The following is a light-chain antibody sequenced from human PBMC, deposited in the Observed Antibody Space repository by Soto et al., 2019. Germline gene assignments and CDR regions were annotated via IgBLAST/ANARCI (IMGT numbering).Light chain of an antibody. Sequence: QSVHSQPPSVSGAPGHAVTISCTGSNSDISAGYDVHWYQHRPGTAPKLLVFGNSNRPSGVTVPDRFSGSKSGTSAYMTITGIQDDDEGDYYCQSYESTLDACYVFGTGTKV. CDR3: QSYESTLDACYV. V-gene: IGLV1-40*01. CDR1: NSDISAGYD. CDR2: GNS. J-gene: IGLJ1*01.